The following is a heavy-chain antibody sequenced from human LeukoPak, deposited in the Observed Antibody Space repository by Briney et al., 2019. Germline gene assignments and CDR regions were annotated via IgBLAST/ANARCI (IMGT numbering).Heavy chain of an antibody. CDR2: IYSGGST. CDR1: GFTVSSNY. D-gene: IGHD7-27*01. V-gene: IGHV3-53*01. CDR3: ARATHLVKLGMGWFGP. J-gene: IGHJ5*02. Sequence: GGSLRLSCAASGFTVSSNYMSWVRQAPGKGLEWVSVIYSGGSTYYADSVKGRFTISRDNSKNTLYLQMNSLRAEDTAVYYCARATHLVKLGMGWFGPWGQGTLVTVSS.